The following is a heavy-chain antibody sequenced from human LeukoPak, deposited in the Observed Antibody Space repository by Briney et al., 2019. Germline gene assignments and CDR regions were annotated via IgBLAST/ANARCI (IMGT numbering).Heavy chain of an antibody. J-gene: IGHJ6*02. CDR1: GGSISSYY. V-gene: IGHV4-59*12. CDR3: ARGGESSGWSPGNYYGMDV. D-gene: IGHD6-19*01. CDR2: IYYSGST. Sequence: SETLSLTCTVSGGSISSYYWSWIRQPPGKGLEWIGYIYYSGSTNYNPSLKSRVTISVDTSKNQFSLKLSSVTAADTAVYYCARGGESSGWSPGNYYGMDVWGQGTTVTVSS.